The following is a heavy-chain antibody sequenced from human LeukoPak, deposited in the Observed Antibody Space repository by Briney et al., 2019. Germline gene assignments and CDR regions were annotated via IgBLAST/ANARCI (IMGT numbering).Heavy chain of an antibody. CDR2: TRSKAYGGTT. CDR1: GFTFGDYA. D-gene: IGHD2-2*02. CDR3: TRVYCSSTSCYTPFDY. J-gene: IGHJ4*02. V-gene: IGHV3-49*03. Sequence: PGRSLRLSCTASGFTFGDYAMSWFRQAPGKGLEWVGFTRSKAYGGTTEYAASVKGRFTISRDDSKSIAYLQMNSLKTEDTAVYYCTRVYCSSTSCYTPFDYWGQGTLVTVSS.